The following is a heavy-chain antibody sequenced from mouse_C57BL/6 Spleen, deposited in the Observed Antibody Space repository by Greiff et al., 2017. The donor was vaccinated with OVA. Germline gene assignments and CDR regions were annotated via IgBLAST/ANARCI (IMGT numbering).Heavy chain of an antibody. V-gene: IGHV5-4*01. CDR3: ARDPLYGNYGDFDY. CDR2: ISDGGSYT. D-gene: IGHD2-1*01. CDR1: GFTFSSYA. J-gene: IGHJ2*01. Sequence: DVMLVESGGGLVKPGGSLKLSCAASGFTFSSYAMSWVRQTPEKRLEWVATISDGGSYTYYPDNVKGRFTISRDNAKNNLYLQMSHLKSEDTAMYYCARDPLYGNYGDFDYWGQGTTLTVSS.